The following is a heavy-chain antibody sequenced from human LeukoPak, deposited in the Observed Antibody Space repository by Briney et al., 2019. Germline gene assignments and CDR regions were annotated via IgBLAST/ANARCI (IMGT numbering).Heavy chain of an antibody. V-gene: IGHV3-23*01. CDR2: ITSSGAAT. J-gene: IGHJ4*02. CDR3: AKDRPNYYGSNGHYYKLNGDC. CDR1: GFTFSSAA. D-gene: IGHD3-22*01. Sequence: HPGGSLRLSCAASGFTFSSAAMSWVRQAPGKGLEWVSSITSSGAATYYADSVKGRFTISRDNSDNTLYLQMNSLRAEDTAVYYCAKDRPNYYGSNGHYYKLNGDCWGQGTLVTVSS.